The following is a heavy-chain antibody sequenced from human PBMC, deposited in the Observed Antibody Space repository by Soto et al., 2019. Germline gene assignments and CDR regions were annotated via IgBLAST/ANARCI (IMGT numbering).Heavy chain of an antibody. V-gene: IGHV3-66*01. Sequence: GGSLRLSCAASGFTVSSNYMSWVRQAPGKGLEWVSVIYSGGSTYYADSVKGRFTISRDNSKNTLYLQMNSLRAEDTAVYYCARDLDTAMVTTRYYYYGMDVWGQGTTVTVSS. CDR2: IYSGGST. CDR3: ARDLDTAMVTTRYYYYGMDV. CDR1: GFTVSSNY. D-gene: IGHD5-18*01. J-gene: IGHJ6*02.